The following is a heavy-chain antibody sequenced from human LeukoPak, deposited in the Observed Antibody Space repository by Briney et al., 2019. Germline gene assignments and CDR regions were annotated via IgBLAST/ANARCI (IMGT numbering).Heavy chain of an antibody. J-gene: IGHJ4*02. D-gene: IGHD6-19*01. CDR1: GYAFTSYD. V-gene: IGHV1-8*01. CDR3: ASWYSSGWYYFDY. Sequence: GASVKVSCKASGYAFTSYDINWVRQATGQGLEWMGWMNPNSGNTGYARKFQGRVTMTRNTSISTAYMELSSLRSEDTAVYYCASWYSSGWYYFDYWGQGTLVTVSS. CDR2: MNPNSGNT.